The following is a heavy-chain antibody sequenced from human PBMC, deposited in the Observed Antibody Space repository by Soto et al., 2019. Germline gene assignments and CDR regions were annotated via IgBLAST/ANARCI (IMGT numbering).Heavy chain of an antibody. CDR1: GGTFSSYT. CDR3: ARAGVVRGPDYYYYCMDV. J-gene: IGHJ6*02. V-gene: IGHV1-69*02. Sequence: QVQLVQSGAEVKKPGSSVKGSCKASGGTFSSYTISWVRQAPGQGLEWMGRILPILGIANYAQKFQGRVTITAEKSTSTADMELSSLRSEDTDVYYCARAGVVRGPDYYYYCMDVWGQGTTVTVSS. CDR2: ILPILGIA. D-gene: IGHD3-10*01.